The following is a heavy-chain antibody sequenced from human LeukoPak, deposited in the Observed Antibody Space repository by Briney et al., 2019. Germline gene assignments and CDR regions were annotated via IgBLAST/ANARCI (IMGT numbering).Heavy chain of an antibody. CDR2: ISSSSSYI. CDR1: GFTFSSYS. D-gene: IGHD3-9*01. Sequence: PGGSLRLSCAASGFTFSSYSMNWVRQAPGKGLEWVSSISSSSSYIYYADSVKGRFTISRDNAKNSLYLQMNSLRAEDTAVYYCARVYFDWPPHDAFDIWGQGTMVTVSS. CDR3: ARVYFDWPPHDAFDI. V-gene: IGHV3-21*01. J-gene: IGHJ3*02.